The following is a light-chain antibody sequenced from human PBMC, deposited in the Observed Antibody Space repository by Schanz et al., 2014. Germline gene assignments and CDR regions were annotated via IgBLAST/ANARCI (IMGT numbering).Light chain of an antibody. V-gene: IGLV2-14*01. CDR3: SSPSSGGTRI. J-gene: IGLJ2*01. Sequence: QSALTQPASVSGSPGQSITISCTGTSSDLGGYNYVSWYQQYPGKAPKLIIYDVSNRPSGVPYRFSGSKSGNTSSLTISGLQAEDEAEYYCSSPSSGGTRIFGAGTKLTVL. CDR2: DVS. CDR1: SSDLGGYNY.